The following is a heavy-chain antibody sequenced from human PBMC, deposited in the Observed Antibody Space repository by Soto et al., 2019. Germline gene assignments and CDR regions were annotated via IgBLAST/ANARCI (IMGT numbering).Heavy chain of an antibody. CDR3: AKEGGLSGSYYISSSYYFDY. D-gene: IGHD1-26*01. CDR1: GFTFSSYG. Sequence: PGGSLRLSCAASGFTFSSYGMHWVRQAPGKGLEWVAIISYDGSNTYYADSVKGRFTISRDNSKNTLYLQMNSLRAEDTSVYYCAKEGGLSGSYYISSSYYFDYWGQGTLVNVSS. V-gene: IGHV3-30*18. J-gene: IGHJ4*02. CDR2: ISYDGSNT.